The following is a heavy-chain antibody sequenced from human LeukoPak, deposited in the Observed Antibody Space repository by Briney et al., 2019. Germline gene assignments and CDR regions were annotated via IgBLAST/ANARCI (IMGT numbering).Heavy chain of an antibody. CDR2: MNPNSGNT. CDR3: ARGLTGYSSGWYAVGWFDP. Sequence: ASVKVSCKASGYTFTSYDINWVRQATGQGLEWMGWMNPNSGNTGYAQKFQGRVTMTRNTSISTAYMELSSLRSEDTAVYYCARGLTGYSSGWYAVGWFDPWGQGTLVTVSS. CDR1: GYTFTSYD. J-gene: IGHJ5*02. V-gene: IGHV1-8*01. D-gene: IGHD6-19*01.